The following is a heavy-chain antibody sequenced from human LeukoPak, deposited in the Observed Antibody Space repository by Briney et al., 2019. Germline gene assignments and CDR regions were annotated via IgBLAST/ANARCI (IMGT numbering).Heavy chain of an antibody. CDR3: ARDFNGYGSGATYNWFDP. V-gene: IGHV4-39*07. Sequence: PSETLSLTCTVSGGSISSSSYYWGWIRQPPGKGLEWIGSIYYSGSTYYNPSLKSRVTISVDTSKNQFSLKLSSVTAADTAVYYCARDFNGYGSGATYNWFDPWGQGTLVTVSS. J-gene: IGHJ5*02. CDR2: IYYSGST. CDR1: GGSISSSSYY. D-gene: IGHD3-10*01.